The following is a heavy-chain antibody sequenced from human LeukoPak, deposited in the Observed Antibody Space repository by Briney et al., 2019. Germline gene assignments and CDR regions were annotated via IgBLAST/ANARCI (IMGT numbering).Heavy chain of an antibody. J-gene: IGHJ3*02. V-gene: IGHV3-48*01. D-gene: IGHD3-16*01. CDR3: ARALIWGAFDI. CDR1: GFTFSSYS. Sequence: GGSLRRSCAASGFTFSSYSMNWVRQAPGKGLEWVSYISSSSSTIYYADSVKGRFTISRDNAKSSLYLQMNSLRAEDTAVYYCARALIWGAFDIWGQGTMVTVSS. CDR2: ISSSSSTI.